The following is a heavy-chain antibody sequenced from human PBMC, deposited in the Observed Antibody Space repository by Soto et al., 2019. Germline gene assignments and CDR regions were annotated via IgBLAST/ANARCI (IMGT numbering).Heavy chain of an antibody. D-gene: IGHD2-15*01. CDR2: INPNSGDT. Sequence: QVQLVQSGAEVKKPGASVKVSCKASGYTFTGYYIHWVRQAPGQGLEWMGWINPNSGDTNLAQKFQGRVTMTRDTSISTTYMELSRLASDDTAAYVCARGIVVRGQGWFAPWGQGTLVTVSS. V-gene: IGHV1-2*02. CDR3: ARGIVVRGQGWFAP. CDR1: GYTFTGYY. J-gene: IGHJ5*02.